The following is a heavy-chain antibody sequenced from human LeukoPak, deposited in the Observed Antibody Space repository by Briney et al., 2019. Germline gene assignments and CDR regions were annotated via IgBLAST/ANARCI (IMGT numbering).Heavy chain of an antibody. CDR2: ISYDGSNK. Sequence: GGSLRLSCAASGFTFSSYAMHWIRQAPGKGLEWVAVISYDGSNKYYADSVKGRFTISRDNSKNTLYLQMNSLRAEDTAVYYCAKTRPLDSSSWSHGDYWGQGTLVTVSS. V-gene: IGHV3-30-3*02. CDR3: AKTRPLDSSSWSHGDY. D-gene: IGHD6-13*01. J-gene: IGHJ4*02. CDR1: GFTFSSYA.